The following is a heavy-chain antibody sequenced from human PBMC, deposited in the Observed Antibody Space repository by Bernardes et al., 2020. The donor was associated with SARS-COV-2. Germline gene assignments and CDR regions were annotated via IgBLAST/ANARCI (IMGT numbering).Heavy chain of an antibody. Sequence: SETLSLTCTVSGGSISSGGYYWIWIPQHPGTGLDWIGYIYYSGSTYYNPSLKSRVTISVDTSKNQFSLKLSSVTAADTAVYYCARAKRITIFGVVTNFDYWGQGTLVTVSS. CDR1: GGSISSGGYY. CDR3: ARAKRITIFGVVTNFDY. V-gene: IGHV4-31*03. D-gene: IGHD3-3*01. J-gene: IGHJ4*02. CDR2: IYYSGST.